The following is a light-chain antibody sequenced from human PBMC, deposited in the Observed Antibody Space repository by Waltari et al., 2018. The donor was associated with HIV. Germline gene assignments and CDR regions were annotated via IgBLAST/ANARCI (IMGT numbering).Light chain of an antibody. V-gene: IGKV1-27*01. Sequence: DIQMSQAPSSLSASVGDRVTINCRAIRDISSDLAWYQQKSGEVPKLLIYGASTLRSGVSSRFRGSGSGTEFTLTINGLQPEDVASYYCQNYDSAPVAFGQGTRLEI. CDR3: QNYDSAPVA. CDR1: RDISSD. CDR2: GAS. J-gene: IGKJ5*01.